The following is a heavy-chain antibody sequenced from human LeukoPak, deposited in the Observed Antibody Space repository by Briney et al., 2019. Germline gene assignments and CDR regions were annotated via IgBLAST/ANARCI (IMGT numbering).Heavy chain of an antibody. Sequence: PGGSLRLSCAASGFTFSSYAMSWVRQAPGKGLEWVSAISGSGGSTYYADSVKGRFTICRDNSKNTLYLQMNSLRAEDTAVYYCAKWTLYSSSAYFDYWGQGTLVTVSS. V-gene: IGHV3-23*01. D-gene: IGHD6-6*01. CDR2: ISGSGGST. J-gene: IGHJ4*02. CDR3: AKWTLYSSSAYFDY. CDR1: GFTFSSYA.